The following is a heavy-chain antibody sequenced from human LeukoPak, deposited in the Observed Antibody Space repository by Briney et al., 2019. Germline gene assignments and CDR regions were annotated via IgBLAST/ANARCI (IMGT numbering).Heavy chain of an antibody. J-gene: IGHJ4*02. CDR3: AKEFNRGLPDY. CDR2: IRYDGSNK. Sequence: PGGSLRLSCAASGFTFSSYGMHWVRQAPGKGLEWVAVIRYDGSNKYYADSVKGRFTISRDNSKNTLYLQMSSLRAEDTAVYYCAKEFNRGLPDYWGQGTLVTVSS. D-gene: IGHD2-21*01. CDR1: GFTFSSYG. V-gene: IGHV3-30*02.